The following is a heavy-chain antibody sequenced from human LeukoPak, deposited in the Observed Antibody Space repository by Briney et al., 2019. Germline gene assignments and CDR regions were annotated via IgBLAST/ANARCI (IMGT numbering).Heavy chain of an antibody. J-gene: IGHJ4*02. V-gene: IGHV3-33*01. CDR2: IWYDGSNK. CDR1: GFTFSSYG. CDR3: ARDSQLGIFGLKYYFDY. Sequence: PGGSLRLSCAASGFTFSSYGMHWVRQAPGKGLERVSVIWYDGSNKYYSDSVKGRSTISRDNSKNTLYLQMNSLRAEDTAVYYCARDSQLGIFGLKYYFDYWGQGTLVTVSS. D-gene: IGHD3/OR15-3a*01.